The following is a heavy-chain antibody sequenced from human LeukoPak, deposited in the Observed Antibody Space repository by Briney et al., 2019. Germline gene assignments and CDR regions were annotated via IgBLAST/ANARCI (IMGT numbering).Heavy chain of an antibody. D-gene: IGHD1-26*01. V-gene: IGHV3-72*01. CDR1: GFTFSDHC. J-gene: IGHJ4*02. CDR2: ARNKANSYTT. CDR3: AREAEAGAVDFDY. Sequence: GGSLRLSCAASGFTFSDHCMDWVRQAPGKGLEWVGRARNKANSYTTEYAASVKDRFTISRDDSKNSLYLQMNSLKTEDTAVYYCAREAEAGAVDFDYWGQGTLVTVSS.